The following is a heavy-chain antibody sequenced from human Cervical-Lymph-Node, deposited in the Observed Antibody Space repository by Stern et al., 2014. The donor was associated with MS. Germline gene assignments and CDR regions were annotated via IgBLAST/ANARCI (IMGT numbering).Heavy chain of an antibody. CDR2: MYHDGSNK. CDR1: GFTFRNYG. CDR3: ARGAPHFDSSGYYNY. J-gene: IGHJ4*02. Sequence: VQLVESGGGVVQPGRSLRLSCAASGFTFRNYGMHWVRQAPGKGLEWVAVMYHDGSNKYYAESVKGLFTISRDKSENTLYLQMNSLRAEDTAVYYCARGAPHFDSSGYYNYWGQGTLVTVSS. V-gene: IGHV3-33*01. D-gene: IGHD3-22*01.